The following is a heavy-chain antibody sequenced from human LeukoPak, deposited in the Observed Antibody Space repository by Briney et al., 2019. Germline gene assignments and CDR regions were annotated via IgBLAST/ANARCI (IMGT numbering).Heavy chain of an antibody. CDR1: GFTFSSYW. Sequence: GGSLRLSCAASGFTFSSYWMSWVRQAPGKGLEWVANIKQDGSEKYYVDSVKGRFTISRDNAKNSLYLQMNSLRAEDTAVYYCARGYAPKVPDAFDIWGQGTMVTVSS. D-gene: IGHD2-2*01. CDR2: IKQDGSEK. J-gene: IGHJ3*02. CDR3: ARGYAPKVPDAFDI. V-gene: IGHV3-7*01.